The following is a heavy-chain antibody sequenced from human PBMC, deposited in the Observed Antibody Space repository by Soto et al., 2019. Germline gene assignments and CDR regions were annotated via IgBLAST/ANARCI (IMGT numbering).Heavy chain of an antibody. CDR3: ARCRGSSGYFWFDP. Sequence: ASVKVSFKTSGYIFTNYGITWLRQAPGQGLEWVGWISGHNDNTKYAQKVQGRVTLTTDTSTSTAYMELRNLISDDTAVYHCARCRGSSGYFWFDPWGQGTLVTVSS. D-gene: IGHD5-12*01. V-gene: IGHV1-18*01. J-gene: IGHJ5*02. CDR1: GYIFTNYG. CDR2: ISGHNDNT.